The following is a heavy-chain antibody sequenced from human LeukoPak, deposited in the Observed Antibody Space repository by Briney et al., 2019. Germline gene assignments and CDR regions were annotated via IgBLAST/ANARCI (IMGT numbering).Heavy chain of an antibody. CDR3: ASGYCSGGSCYSRHFFDY. Sequence: PGGSLRLSRAASGFTFSSYSMNRVRQAPGKGLEWVSSISSSSSYIYYADSVKGRFTISRDNAKNSLYLQMNSLRAEDTAVYYCASGYCSGGSCYSRHFFDYWGQGTLVTVSS. V-gene: IGHV3-21*01. J-gene: IGHJ4*02. CDR2: ISSSSSYI. D-gene: IGHD2-15*01. CDR1: GFTFSSYS.